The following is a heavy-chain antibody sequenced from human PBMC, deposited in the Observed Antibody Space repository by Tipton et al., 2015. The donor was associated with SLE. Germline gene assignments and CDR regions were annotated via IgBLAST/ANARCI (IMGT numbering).Heavy chain of an antibody. CDR1: GGSISSSNW. CDR3: ARWTYDSRPYYYYYYMDV. J-gene: IGHJ6*03. D-gene: IGHD3-22*01. CDR2: IYYSGST. V-gene: IGHV4-4*02. Sequence: TLSLTCAVSGGSISSSNWWSWIRQPPGKGLEWIGSIYYSGSTYYNPSLKSRVTISVDTSKNQFSLKLSSVTAADTAVYYCARWTYDSRPYYYYYYMDVWGKGTTVTVSS.